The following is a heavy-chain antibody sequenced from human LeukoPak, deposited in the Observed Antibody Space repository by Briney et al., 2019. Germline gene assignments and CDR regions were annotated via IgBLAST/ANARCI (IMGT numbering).Heavy chain of an antibody. V-gene: IGHV3-30-3*01. CDR1: GFTFSSYA. Sequence: GGSLRLSCAASGFTFSSYAMHWVRQAPGKGLEWVAVIPYDGSNKYYADSVKGRFTISRDNSKNTLYLQMNSLRAEDTAVYYCASQSLLAQDAFDIWGQGTMVTVSS. D-gene: IGHD3-3*01. CDR2: IPYDGSNK. CDR3: ASQSLLAQDAFDI. J-gene: IGHJ3*02.